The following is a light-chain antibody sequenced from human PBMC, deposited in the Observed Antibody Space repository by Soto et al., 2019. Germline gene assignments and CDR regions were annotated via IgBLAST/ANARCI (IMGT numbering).Light chain of an antibody. Sequence: QSALTKPASVSASPGQSITISCTGTSNDIGAYNFVSWYQHHPGRAPQLMIYEVSNRPSGVSNRFSGSKSGNTASLSISSLRTADEADYYCTSYTTNLTVRFGGGTKLTVL. J-gene: IGLJ2*01. CDR2: EVS. CDR1: SNDIGAYNF. CDR3: TSYTTNLTVR. V-gene: IGLV2-14*01.